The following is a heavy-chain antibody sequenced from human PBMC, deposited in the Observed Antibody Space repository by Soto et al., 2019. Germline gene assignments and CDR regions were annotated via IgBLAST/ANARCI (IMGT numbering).Heavy chain of an antibody. CDR3: ARGYYDSSGYSAFDI. CDR1: GFTFSSYS. J-gene: IGHJ3*02. CDR2: ISSSSSYI. D-gene: IGHD3-22*01. V-gene: IGHV3-21*01. Sequence: EVQLVESGGGLVKPGGSLRLSCAASGFTFSSYSMTWVRQAPGKGLEWVSSISSSSSYIYYADSVKGRFTISRGNAKNSLYLQMNSLRAEDTAVYYCARGYYDSSGYSAFDIWGQGTMVTVSS.